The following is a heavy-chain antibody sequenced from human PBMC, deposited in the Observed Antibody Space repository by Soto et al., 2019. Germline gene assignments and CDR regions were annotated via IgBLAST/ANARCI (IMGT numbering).Heavy chain of an antibody. Sequence: VGSLRLSCVASGFTFRDYYMCWMRQAPGKAPEWVSYISGSSGHTNYADSVKGRFTISRDNAKNSLYLQMNTLRAEDTAVYFCARCPYSSSWYYFDYWGLGTLVTVSS. V-gene: IGHV3-11*03. CDR1: GFTFRDYY. CDR3: ARCPYSSSWYYFDY. J-gene: IGHJ4*02. D-gene: IGHD6-13*01. CDR2: ISGSSGHT.